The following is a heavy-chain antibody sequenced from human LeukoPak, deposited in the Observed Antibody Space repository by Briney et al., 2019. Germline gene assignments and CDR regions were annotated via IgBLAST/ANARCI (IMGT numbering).Heavy chain of an antibody. CDR3: ASGGIYYGAAFDF. Sequence: PGGSLRLSCAVSGFTFTDTYMTWIRQAPGKGLESLSYISPSGTDISYADSVKGRFTISRDNAKNSLYLQMNSLRAEDTAVYYCASGGIYYGAAFDFWGQGSLVTVSA. D-gene: IGHD1-26*01. CDR2: ISPSGTDI. CDR1: GFTFTDTY. J-gene: IGHJ4*02. V-gene: IGHV3-11*01.